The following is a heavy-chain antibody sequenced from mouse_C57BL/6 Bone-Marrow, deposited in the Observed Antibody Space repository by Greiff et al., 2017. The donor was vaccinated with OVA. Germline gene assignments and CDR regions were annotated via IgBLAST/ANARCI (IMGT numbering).Heavy chain of an antibody. D-gene: IGHD2-4*01. V-gene: IGHV1-69*01. Sequence: QVQLQQPGAELVMPGASVKLSCKASGYTFTSYWMHWVKQRPGQGLEWIGEIDPSDSYTNYNQQFKGKSTLTVDKSSSTAYMQLSSLTSEDSAVYYCARSGYYDYDRWFAYWGQGTLVTVSA. CDR2: IDPSDSYT. CDR3: ARSGYYDYDRWFAY. CDR1: GYTFTSYW. J-gene: IGHJ3*01.